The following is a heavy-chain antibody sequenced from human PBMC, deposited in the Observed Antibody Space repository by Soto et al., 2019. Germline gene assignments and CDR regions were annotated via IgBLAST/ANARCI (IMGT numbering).Heavy chain of an antibody. J-gene: IGHJ4*02. V-gene: IGHV4-59*12. Sequence: PSETLSLACTVSGGSISSYYWNWIRQPPGKGLEWIGYIYYSGSTNYNPSLKSRVTISVDTSKNQFSLKLSSETAADTAVYYCGRDVGPSQGPGEPRYFDNWDKGNLITVT. CDR3: GRDVGPSQGPGEPRYFDN. D-gene: IGHD2-2*01. CDR2: IYYSGST. CDR1: GGSISSYY.